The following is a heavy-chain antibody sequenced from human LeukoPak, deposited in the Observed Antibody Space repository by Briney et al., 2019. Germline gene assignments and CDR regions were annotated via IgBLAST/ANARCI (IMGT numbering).Heavy chain of an antibody. CDR2: ISRSGSTI. Sequence: GGALRLSCAASGFTFRDYYMRWGRQAPGKGLEGVSYISRSGSTIYYPDSVTGPFTISRDNAKNSLYLQMNSLTAEDTAVYYCARDLAAPGFDYWGQGTLVTVSS. CDR3: ARDLAAPGFDY. J-gene: IGHJ4*02. V-gene: IGHV3-11*01. CDR1: GFTFRDYY. D-gene: IGHD6-13*01.